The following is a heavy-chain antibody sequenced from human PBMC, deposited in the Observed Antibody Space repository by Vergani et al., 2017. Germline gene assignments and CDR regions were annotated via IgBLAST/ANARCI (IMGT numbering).Heavy chain of an antibody. CDR3: AKDVSGIAVAGHFDY. D-gene: IGHD6-19*01. CDR2: ISWNSGSI. V-gene: IGHV3-9*01. CDR1: GFTFDDYA. Sequence: EVQLVESGGGLVQPGRSLRLSCAASGFTFDDYAMHWVRQAPGKGLEWVSGISWNSGSIGYADSVKGRFTIYRDNAKNSLYLQMNSLRAEDTALYYCAKDVSGIAVAGHFDYWGQGTLVTVSS. J-gene: IGHJ4*02.